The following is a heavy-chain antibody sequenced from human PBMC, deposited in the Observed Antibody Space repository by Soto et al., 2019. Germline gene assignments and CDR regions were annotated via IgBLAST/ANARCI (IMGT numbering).Heavy chain of an antibody. CDR3: VRSGRSSRYWFDP. D-gene: IGHD3-10*01. Sequence: SEXLSLTCTGSGGSISSYYWSWIRQPPGKGLEWIGYIYYSGSTDYNPSLKSRVTISVDTSRNQFSLKLNSVTAADTAVYYCVRSGRSSRYWFDPWGQGIPVTVSS. J-gene: IGHJ5*02. V-gene: IGHV4-59*01. CDR1: GGSISSYY. CDR2: IYYSGST.